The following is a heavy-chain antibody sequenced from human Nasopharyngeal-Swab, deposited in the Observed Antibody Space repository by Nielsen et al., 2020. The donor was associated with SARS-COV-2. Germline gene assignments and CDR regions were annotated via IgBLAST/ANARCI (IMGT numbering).Heavy chain of an antibody. V-gene: IGHV3-73*01. CDR3: TRCGGSCYTGKDY. Sequence: GGSLRLSCAASGFIFSDSAIHWVRQASGKGLEWVGRIRSKGNSDATAYAASVKGRFTISRDDSKNTAYLQMNSLITEDTAVYYCTRCGGSCYTGKDYWGQGTLVTVSS. CDR1: GFIFSDSA. J-gene: IGHJ4*02. CDR2: IRSKGNSDAT. D-gene: IGHD2-15*01.